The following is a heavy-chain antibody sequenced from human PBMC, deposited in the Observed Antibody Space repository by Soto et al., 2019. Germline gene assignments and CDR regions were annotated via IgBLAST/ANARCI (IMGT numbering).Heavy chain of an antibody. V-gene: IGHV4-59*08. Sequence: SETLSLTCTVSGASISGYHWSWIRQFPGKGLECLGYISYSGATNYNPSLKSRVTMSIDTSKNQFSLQLNSVTAADTAVYYCARAFAIDWYTYYSDYWGQGPLVTVSS. CDR1: GASISGYH. J-gene: IGHJ4*02. D-gene: IGHD3-9*01. CDR3: ARAFAIDWYTYYSDY. CDR2: ISYSGAT.